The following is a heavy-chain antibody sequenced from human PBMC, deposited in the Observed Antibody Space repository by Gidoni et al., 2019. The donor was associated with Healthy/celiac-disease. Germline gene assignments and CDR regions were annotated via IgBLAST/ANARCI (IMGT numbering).Heavy chain of an antibody. Sequence: EVQLLESGGGLVQPGGSLRLSCAASGFPFSSYAMSWVRQAPGKGLEWVSAISGSGGSTYYADSVKGRFTISRDNSKNTLYLQMNSLRAEDTAVYYCAKEDSNYYGSGSYYPGALDPGFDYWGQGTLVTVSS. CDR3: AKEDSNYYGSGSYYPGALDPGFDY. CDR2: ISGSGGST. CDR1: GFPFSSYA. J-gene: IGHJ4*02. D-gene: IGHD3-10*01. V-gene: IGHV3-23*01.